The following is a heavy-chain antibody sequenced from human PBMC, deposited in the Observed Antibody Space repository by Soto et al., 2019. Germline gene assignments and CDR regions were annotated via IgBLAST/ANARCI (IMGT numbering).Heavy chain of an antibody. CDR3: AGGPIQPWLGYFDY. CDR1: VGTFSSYA. D-gene: IGHD5-18*01. V-gene: IGHV1-69*12. J-gene: IGHJ4*02. CDR2: IIPIFGTA. Sequence: QVQLVQSGAEVKKPGSSVKVSCKGSVGTFSSYAISWVRQTPGQGLEWMGGIIPIFGTANYAQKFQGRVTITADESTSTAYMELSSLRSEDMAVYYCAGGPIQPWLGYFDYWGQGTLVTVSS.